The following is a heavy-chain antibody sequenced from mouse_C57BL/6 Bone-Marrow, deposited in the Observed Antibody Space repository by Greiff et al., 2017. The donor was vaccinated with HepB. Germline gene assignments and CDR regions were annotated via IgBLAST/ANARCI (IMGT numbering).Heavy chain of an antibody. D-gene: IGHD6-5*01. CDR1: GFTFTDYY. J-gene: IGHJ4*01. Sequence: EVKLMESGGGLVQPGGSLSLSCAASGFTFTDYYMSWVRQPPGKALEWLGFIRNKANGYTTEYSASVKGRFTIYRDNSQSILYLQMNALRAEDSATYYCARSYDYYAMDYWGQGTSVTVSS. V-gene: IGHV7-3*01. CDR2: IRNKANGYTT. CDR3: ARSYDYYAMDY.